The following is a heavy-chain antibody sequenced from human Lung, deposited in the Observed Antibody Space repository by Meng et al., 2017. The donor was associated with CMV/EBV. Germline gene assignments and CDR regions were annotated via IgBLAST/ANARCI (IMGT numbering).Heavy chain of an antibody. CDR2: ISWNSRRI. CDR3: AKQILSANIAAAALDY. CDR1: GFTFDDYA. D-gene: IGHD6-13*01. V-gene: IGHV3-9*01. J-gene: IGHJ4*01. Sequence: GGSLRLSCAASGFTFDDYARHCVRQAPGKGLEWVSGISWNSRRIVYADSVKGRFIISRDNAKNSLYLQMNSLRADDTALYYCAKQILSANIAAAALDYWGQGTLVTVSS.